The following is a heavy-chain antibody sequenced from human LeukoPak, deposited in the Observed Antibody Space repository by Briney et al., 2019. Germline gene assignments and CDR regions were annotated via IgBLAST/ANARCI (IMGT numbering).Heavy chain of an antibody. CDR2: IYYSGST. J-gene: IGHJ6*03. CDR1: GVSISSGTYY. D-gene: IGHD5-24*01. CDR3: ARVGEMATITAYYYYMDV. Sequence: SETLSLTCTVSGVSISSGTYYWGWIRQPPGKGLEWIGYIYYSGSTNYNPSLKSRVTISVDTSKNQFSLKLSSVTAADTAVYYCARVGEMATITAYYYYMDVWGKGTTVTASS. V-gene: IGHV4-61*01.